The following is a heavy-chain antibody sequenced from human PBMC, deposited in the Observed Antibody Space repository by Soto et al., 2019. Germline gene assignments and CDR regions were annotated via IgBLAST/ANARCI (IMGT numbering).Heavy chain of an antibody. J-gene: IGHJ4*02. CDR1: GFTFSSYA. CDR3: AKIPSKGRRDGYNMNFDY. V-gene: IGHV3-23*01. Sequence: GGSLRLSCAASGFTFSSYAMSWVRQAPGKGLEWVSAISGSGGSTYYAGSVKGRFTISRDNSKNTLYLQMNSLRAEDTAVYYCAKIPSKGRRDGYNMNFDYWGQGTLVTVSS. CDR2: ISGSGGST. D-gene: IGHD5-12*01.